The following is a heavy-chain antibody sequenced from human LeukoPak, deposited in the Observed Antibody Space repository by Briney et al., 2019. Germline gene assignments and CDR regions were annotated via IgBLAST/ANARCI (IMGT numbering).Heavy chain of an antibody. CDR2: IIPIFGTA. CDR1: GGTFSSYA. D-gene: IGHD5-24*01. V-gene: IGHV1-69*05. J-gene: IGHJ3*02. Sequence: ASVKVSCKASGGTFSSYAISWVRQAPGQGLEWMGGIIPIFGTANYAQKFQGRVTITTDESTSTAYMELSSLRSEDTAVYYCARGGTGEMATIGAFDIWGQGTMVTVSS. CDR3: ARGGTGEMATIGAFDI.